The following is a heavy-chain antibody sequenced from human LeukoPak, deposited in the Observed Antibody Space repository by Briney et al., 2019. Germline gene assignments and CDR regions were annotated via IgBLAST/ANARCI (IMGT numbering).Heavy chain of an antibody. CDR3: AKDKGSSWYGRFDY. CDR2: IRYDGSNK. J-gene: IGHJ4*02. D-gene: IGHD6-13*01. CDR1: GFTFSSYG. V-gene: IGHV3-30*02. Sequence: GGSLRLSCAASGFTFSSYGMYWVRQAPGKGLEWVAFIRYDGSNKYYADSVKGRFTISRDNSKNTLYLQMNSLRAEDTAVYYCAKDKGSSWYGRFDYWGQGTLVTVSS.